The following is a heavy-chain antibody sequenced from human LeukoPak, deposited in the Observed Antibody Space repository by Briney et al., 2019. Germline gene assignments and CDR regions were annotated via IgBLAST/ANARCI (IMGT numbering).Heavy chain of an antibody. CDR1: GDSVSSNSAA. D-gene: IGHD3-9*01. CDR2: TYYRSKWYN. J-gene: IGHJ6*03. V-gene: IGHV6-1*01. CDR3: AKRGSLYDILTEGYYYMDV. Sequence: SQTLSLTCAVSGDSVSSNSAAWNWIRQSPSRGLEWLGRTYYRSKWYNDYAVAVKSRITINPDTSKNQFSMQLNSVTPEDTAVYYCAKRGSLYDILTEGYYYMDVWGKGTTVTISS.